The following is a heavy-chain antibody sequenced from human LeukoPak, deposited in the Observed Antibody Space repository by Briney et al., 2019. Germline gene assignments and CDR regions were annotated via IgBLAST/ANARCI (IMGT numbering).Heavy chain of an antibody. D-gene: IGHD3-10*01. CDR2: IKSKTDGGTT. Sequence: PGGSLRLSCAASGFTFSNAWMSWVRQAPGKGLEWVGRIKSKTDGGTTDYAAPVKGRFTISRDDSKNTLYLQMNNLKTEDTAVYYCTTDFQYGSGNFDYWGQGTLVTVSS. V-gene: IGHV3-15*01. CDR3: TTDFQYGSGNFDY. CDR1: GFTFSNAW. J-gene: IGHJ4*02.